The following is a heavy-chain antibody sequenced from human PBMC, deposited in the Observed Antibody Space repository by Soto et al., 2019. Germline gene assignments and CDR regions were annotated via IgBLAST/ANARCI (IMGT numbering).Heavy chain of an antibody. Sequence: SVKVSCKASGGTFSSYAISWVRQAPGQGLEWMGGIIPIFGTANYAQKFQGRVTITADESTSTAYMELSSLRSEDTAVYYCAREEIQLWLRYYYYYGMDVWGQGTTVTVSS. CDR1: GGTFSSYA. D-gene: IGHD5-18*01. CDR3: AREEIQLWLRYYYYYGMDV. V-gene: IGHV1-69*13. J-gene: IGHJ6*02. CDR2: IIPIFGTA.